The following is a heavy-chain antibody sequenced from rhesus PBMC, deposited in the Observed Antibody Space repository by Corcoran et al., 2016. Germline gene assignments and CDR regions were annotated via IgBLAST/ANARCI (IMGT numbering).Heavy chain of an antibody. CDR3: ARDRYYNIWTGFDAFDF. CDR1: GGSISDDYY. Sequence: QVQLQESGPGLVKPSETLSLTCAVSGGSISDDYYWSWIRQPPGKGLEWIGRISGRGGSTDYNPSLKSRVTISTDTSKNQFSLKLSSVTAADTAVYYCARDRYYNIWTGFDAFDFWGQGLRVTVS. CDR2: ISGRGGST. J-gene: IGHJ3*01. V-gene: IGHV4-160*01. D-gene: IGHD3-3*01.